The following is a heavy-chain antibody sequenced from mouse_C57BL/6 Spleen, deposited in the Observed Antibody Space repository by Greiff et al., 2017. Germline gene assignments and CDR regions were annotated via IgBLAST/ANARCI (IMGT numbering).Heavy chain of an antibody. CDR1: GFTFSDYG. CDR2: ISSGSSTI. J-gene: IGHJ3*01. CDR3: ARDCYPPFAY. D-gene: IGHD2-3*01. V-gene: IGHV5-17*01. Sequence: EVNVVESGGGLVKPGGSLKLSCAASGFTFSDYGMHWVRQAPEKGLEWVAYISSGSSTIYYADTVKGRFTISRDNAKNTLFLQMTSLRSEDTAIYYCARDCYPPFAYWGQGTLVTVSA.